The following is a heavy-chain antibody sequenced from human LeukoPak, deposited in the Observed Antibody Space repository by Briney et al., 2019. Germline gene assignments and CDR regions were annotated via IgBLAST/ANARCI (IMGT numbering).Heavy chain of an antibody. J-gene: IGHJ6*03. D-gene: IGHD3-3*01. V-gene: IGHV3-23*01. CDR3: AKDLIRFLEWSLHYYYYYYMDV. CDR1: GFTFSSYS. Sequence: GGSLRLSCAASGFTFSSYSMNWVRQAPGKGLEWVSAISGSGGSTYYADSVKGRFTISRDNSKNTLYLQMNSLRAEDTAVYYCAKDLIRFLEWSLHYYYYYYMDVWGKGTTVTVSS. CDR2: ISGSGGST.